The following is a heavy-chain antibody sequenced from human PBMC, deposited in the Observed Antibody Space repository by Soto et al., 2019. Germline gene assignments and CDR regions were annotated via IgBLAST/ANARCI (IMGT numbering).Heavy chain of an antibody. CDR1: GYTLTELS. V-gene: IGHV1-24*01. CDR3: ATADDSSGNDAFDI. J-gene: IGHJ3*02. D-gene: IGHD3-22*01. CDR2: FDPEDGET. Sequence: VASVKVSCKVSGYTLTELSMHWVRQAPGKGLEWMGGFDPEDGETIYAQKFQGRVTMTEDTSTDTAYMELSSLRSEDTAVYYCATADDSSGNDAFDIWRQGTMVTVSS.